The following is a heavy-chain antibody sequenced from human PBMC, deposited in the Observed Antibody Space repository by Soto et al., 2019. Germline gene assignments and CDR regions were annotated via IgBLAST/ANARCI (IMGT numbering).Heavy chain of an antibody. CDR1: GGTFSSYA. Sequence: QVRLVQSGAEVKKPGSSVKVSCKASGGTFSSYAISWVRQAPGQGLEWMGGIIPIFGTANYAQKFQGRVTITADESTSTAYMELSSLRSEDTAVYYCARVANYINMIVVDPGAFDIWGQGTMVTVSS. V-gene: IGHV1-69*01. D-gene: IGHD3-22*01. CDR3: ARVANYINMIVVDPGAFDI. J-gene: IGHJ3*02. CDR2: IIPIFGTA.